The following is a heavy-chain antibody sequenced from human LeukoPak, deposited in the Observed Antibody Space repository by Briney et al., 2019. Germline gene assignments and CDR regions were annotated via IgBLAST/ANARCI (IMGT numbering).Heavy chain of an antibody. D-gene: IGHD5-18*01. J-gene: IGHJ6*02. CDR3: ARARYSYVPHYYYYGMDV. Sequence: GGSLRLSCAASGFTVSSNYMSWVRQAPGKGLEWVSVIYSGGSTYYADSVKGRFTISRHNSKNSLYLQMNSLRAEDTAVYYCARARYSYVPHYYYYGMDVWGQGTTVTVSS. CDR1: GFTVSSNY. CDR2: IYSGGST. V-gene: IGHV3-53*04.